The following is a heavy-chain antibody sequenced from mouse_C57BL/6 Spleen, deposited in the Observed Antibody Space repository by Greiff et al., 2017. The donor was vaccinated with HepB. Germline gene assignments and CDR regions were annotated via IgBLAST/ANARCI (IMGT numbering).Heavy chain of an antibody. D-gene: IGHD1-1*01. CDR3: ATITTVVAFDY. V-gene: IGHV5-17*01. CDR1: GFTFSDYG. J-gene: IGHJ2*01. Sequence: EVKLVESGGGLVKPGGSLKLSCAASGFTFSDYGMHWVRQAPEKGLEWVAYISSGSSTNYYADTVKGRFTISRDNAKNTLFLQMTSLRSEDTAMYYCATITTVVAFDYWGQGTTLTVSS. CDR2: ISSGSSTN.